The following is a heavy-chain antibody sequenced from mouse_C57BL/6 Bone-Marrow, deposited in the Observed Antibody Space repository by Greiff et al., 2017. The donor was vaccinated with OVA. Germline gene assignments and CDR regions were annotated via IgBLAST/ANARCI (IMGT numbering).Heavy chain of an antibody. V-gene: IGHV1-74*01. J-gene: IGHJ2*01. CDR1: GYTFTSYW. Sequence: QVQLQQSGAELVKPGASVKVSCKASGYTFTSYWMHWVKQRPGQGLEWIGRIHPSDSDTNYNQKFKGKATFTVDKSSSTASMQLSILTSEDSAVYYCAIALYFGDYWGQGTTLTVSS. D-gene: IGHD2-1*01. CDR3: AIALYFGDY. CDR2: IHPSDSDT.